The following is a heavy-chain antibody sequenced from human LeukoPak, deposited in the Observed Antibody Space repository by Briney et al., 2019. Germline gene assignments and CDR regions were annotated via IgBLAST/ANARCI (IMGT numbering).Heavy chain of an antibody. V-gene: IGHV7-4-1*02. D-gene: IGHD6-19*01. CDR2: INTNTGNP. CDR1: GYTFTSYA. CDR3: ARDLRSSGWSPFGY. Sequence: ASVKLSCKASGYTFTSYAMNWVRQAPGQGLEWMGWINTNTGNPTYAQCFTGRFVFSLDTSVSTAYLQISSLKAEDTAVYYCARDLRSSGWSPFGYWGQGTLVTVSS. J-gene: IGHJ4*02.